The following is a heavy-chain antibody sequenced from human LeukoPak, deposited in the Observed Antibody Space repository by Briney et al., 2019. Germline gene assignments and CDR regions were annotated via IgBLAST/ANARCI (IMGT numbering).Heavy chain of an antibody. CDR1: GNYW. CDR3: VSFYETY. J-gene: IGHJ4*02. D-gene: IGHD2-2*01. Sequence: GGSLRLSCAASGNYWMHWVRQAPGKGLVWVSHINSDGSWTSYADSVKGRFTISKDNAKNTVYLQMNNLRVEDAAVYYCVSFYETYWGRGTLVTVSS. V-gene: IGHV3-74*01. CDR2: INSDGSWT.